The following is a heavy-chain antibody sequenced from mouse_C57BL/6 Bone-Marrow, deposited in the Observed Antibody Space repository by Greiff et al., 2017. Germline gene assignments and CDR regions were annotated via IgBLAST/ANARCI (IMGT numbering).Heavy chain of an antibody. Sequence: EVQLLESGAELVRPGASVKLSCTASGFTFKDDYMHWVKQRPGQGLEWIGWIDPGNGDTEYASKFQGKATITADTSSNTAYLQLSSLTSEDTAVYYWSDYYGSSGLAYWGQGTLVTVSA. CDR3: SDYYGSSGLAY. CDR2: IDPGNGDT. D-gene: IGHD1-1*01. V-gene: IGHV14-4*01. J-gene: IGHJ3*01. CDR1: GFTFKDDY.